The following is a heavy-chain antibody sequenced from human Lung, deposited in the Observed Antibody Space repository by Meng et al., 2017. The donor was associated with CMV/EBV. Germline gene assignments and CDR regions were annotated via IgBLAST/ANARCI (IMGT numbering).Heavy chain of an antibody. V-gene: IGHV3-30*04. J-gene: IGHJ5*02. CDR1: EFTFNSHA. Sequence: SLKISCADSEFTFNSHAMHWGRQAPGKGLEWVAIISYDGREKYYEESVKGRLTISRDNSKNKIYLQMNRLTTEDTALYFCTREGRLNCYDPWGQGPLVAVSS. CDR2: ISYDGREK. CDR3: TREGRLNCYDP.